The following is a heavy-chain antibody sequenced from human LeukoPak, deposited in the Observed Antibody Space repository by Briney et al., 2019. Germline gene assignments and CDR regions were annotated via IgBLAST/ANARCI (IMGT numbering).Heavy chain of an antibody. CDR2: MSTSTGDT. V-gene: IGHV1-18*01. Sequence: ASVNVSFKTSGYIFILYVISWVRQAAGQEPEWMGWMSTSTGDTKYTQKFQGRVTLTTDTSTSTAYMELSSLRSDDTAVYYCARDDNYGIFVNVDYWGQGTLVTVSS. J-gene: IGHJ4*02. D-gene: IGHD4-11*01. CDR3: ARDDNYGIFVNVDY. CDR1: GYIFILYV.